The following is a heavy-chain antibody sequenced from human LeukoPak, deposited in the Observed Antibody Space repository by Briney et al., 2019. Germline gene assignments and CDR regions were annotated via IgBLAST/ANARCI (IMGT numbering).Heavy chain of an antibody. CDR3: ARVPYGDRAGSYYMDV. J-gene: IGHJ6*03. CDR1: GGSISSSSYY. Sequence: KPSETLSLTCTVSGGSISSSSYYWGWIRQPPGKGLEWIGSIYYSGSTYYNPSLKSRVTISVDTSKNQFSLKLSSVTAADTAVYYCARVPYGDRAGSYYMDVWGKETTVTVSS. D-gene: IGHD4-17*01. V-gene: IGHV4-39*01. CDR2: IYYSGST.